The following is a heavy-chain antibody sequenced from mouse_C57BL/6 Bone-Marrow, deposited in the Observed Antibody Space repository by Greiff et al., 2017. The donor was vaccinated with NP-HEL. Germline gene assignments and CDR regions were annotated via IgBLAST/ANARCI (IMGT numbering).Heavy chain of an antibody. CDR3: ARGGMVTSPFAY. Sequence: EVQLVESGPELVKPGASVKISCKASGYSFTGYYMNWVKQSPEKSLEWIGEINPSTGGTTYNQKFKAKATLTVDKSSSTAYMQLKSLTSEDSAVYYCARGGMVTSPFAYWGQGTLVTVSA. CDR2: INPSTGGT. V-gene: IGHV1-42*01. CDR1: GYSFTGYY. J-gene: IGHJ3*01. D-gene: IGHD2-2*01.